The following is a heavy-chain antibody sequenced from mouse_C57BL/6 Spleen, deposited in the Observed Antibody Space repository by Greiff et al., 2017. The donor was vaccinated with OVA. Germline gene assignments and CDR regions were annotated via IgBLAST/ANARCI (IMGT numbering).Heavy chain of an antibody. CDR2: IDPSDSDT. Sequence: VQLQQPGAELVRPGSSVKLSCKASGYTFTSYWMHWVKQRPIQGLEWIGNIDPSDSDTHYNQKFKDKATLTVDKSSSTAYMQLSSLTSQNSAVYYCARGDRNLHYYAMGYWGQGTSVTVSS. D-gene: IGHD2-1*01. CDR1: GYTFTSYW. V-gene: IGHV1-52*01. J-gene: IGHJ4*01. CDR3: ARGDRNLHYYAMGY.